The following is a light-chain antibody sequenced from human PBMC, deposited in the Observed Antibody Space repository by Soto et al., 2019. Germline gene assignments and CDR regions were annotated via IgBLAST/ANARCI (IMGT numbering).Light chain of an antibody. J-gene: IGKJ4*01. V-gene: IGKV1-9*01. CDR1: QGISSY. CDR2: AAS. CDR3: QQLNSHPLT. Sequence: DIQLTQSPSFLSASVGDRVTITCRASQGISSYLAWYQQKPGKAPKLLLYAASTLQSGVPSRFSGSGSGTEFTLTISSLQPEDSATYYCQQLNSHPLTFGGGTKVEIK.